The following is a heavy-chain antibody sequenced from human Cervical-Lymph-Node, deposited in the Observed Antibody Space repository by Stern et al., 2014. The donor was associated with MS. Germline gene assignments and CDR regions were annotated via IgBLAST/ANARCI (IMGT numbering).Heavy chain of an antibody. CDR1: GYTFTSYQ. V-gene: IGHV1-46*03. CDR2: INPRGGGT. CDR3: ARRGYTYGFDY. J-gene: IGHJ4*02. Sequence: QVQLVESEAEVKKPGASVKVSCKASGYTFTSYQMHWVRQAPGQGLEWMGKINPRGGGTSYAQKFQGRVTMTRDASTSTVYMELSSLRSEDTAVYYCARRGYTYGFDYWGQGTLVTVSS. D-gene: IGHD5-18*01.